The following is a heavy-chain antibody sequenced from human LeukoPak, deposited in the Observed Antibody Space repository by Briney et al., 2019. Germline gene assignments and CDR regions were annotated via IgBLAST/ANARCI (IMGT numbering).Heavy chain of an antibody. CDR1: GYTFTSFG. V-gene: IGHV1-18*01. CDR2: ISPYNGSP. CDR3: ARDKNHYDTRGDF. D-gene: IGHD3-22*01. J-gene: IGHJ4*02. Sequence: ASVKVSCKASGYTFTSFGISWVRQAPGQGLEWMGWISPYNGSPNYPQKVQGRITVTTDTSTSTAYMELRSLRSDDTAVYYCARDKNHYDTRGDFWGQGTLVTVSS.